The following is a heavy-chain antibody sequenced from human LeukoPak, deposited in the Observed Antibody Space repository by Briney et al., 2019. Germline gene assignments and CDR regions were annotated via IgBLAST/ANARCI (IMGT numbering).Heavy chain of an antibody. CDR2: ISSNGGST. J-gene: IGHJ6*02. V-gene: IGHV3-64D*06. D-gene: IGHD3-16*01. CDR3: ARIPGGYYYAMDV. CDR1: GFTFSSYA. Sequence: GGSLRLSCSASGFTFSSYAMHWVRQAPGKGLEYVSAISSNGGSTYYADSVKGRFTISRDNSKNTLYLQMSSLRAEDTAVYYCARIPGGYYYAMDVWGQGTTVTVSS.